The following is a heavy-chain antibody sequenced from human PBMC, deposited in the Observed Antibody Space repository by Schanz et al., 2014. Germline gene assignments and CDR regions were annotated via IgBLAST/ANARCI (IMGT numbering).Heavy chain of an antibody. V-gene: IGHV1-18*01. CDR3: ARDRGHVEQLVLEWYYAMDV. CDR2: ISAYSGNS. CDR1: GYTLTGFG. J-gene: IGHJ6*02. Sequence: QVQLVQSGAEVKKPGASVKVSCKASGYTLTGFGVSWVRQAPGQGREWMGWISAYSGNSKYAQKLQGRVTMTTDTSTNTAYMELRSLRSDDTAVYYCARDRGHVEQLVLEWYYAMDVWGQGTTVAVSS. D-gene: IGHD6-6*01.